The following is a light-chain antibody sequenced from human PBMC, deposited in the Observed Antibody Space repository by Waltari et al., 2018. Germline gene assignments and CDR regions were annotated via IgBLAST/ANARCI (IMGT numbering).Light chain of an antibody. CDR1: QSISNW. J-gene: IGKJ1*01. CDR2: DAS. V-gene: IGKV1-5*01. Sequence: DIQMTQSPSTLSASVGDRVTINCRASQSISNWLAWYQQKPGKAPKVLIFDASDLESGVPSRFSGSGSGTEFTLTISSLQPDDFATYYCQQYNSYSPGMFGQGTKVDIK. CDR3: QQYNSYSPGM.